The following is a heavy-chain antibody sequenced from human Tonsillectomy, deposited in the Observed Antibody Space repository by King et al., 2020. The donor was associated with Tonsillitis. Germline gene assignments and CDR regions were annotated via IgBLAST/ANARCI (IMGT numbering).Heavy chain of an antibody. D-gene: IGHD6-13*01. Sequence: HVQLVESGGGVVQPGRPLRLSCAASGFTFSSYAMHWVRQAPGKGLEWVAVISYDGSNKYYADSVKGRFTISRDNSKNTLYLQMNSLRAEDTAVYYCAGGAGAAAESDAFDIWGQGTMVTVSS. CDR1: GFTFSSYA. V-gene: IGHV3-30-3*01. J-gene: IGHJ3*02. CDR2: ISYDGSNK. CDR3: AGGAGAAAESDAFDI.